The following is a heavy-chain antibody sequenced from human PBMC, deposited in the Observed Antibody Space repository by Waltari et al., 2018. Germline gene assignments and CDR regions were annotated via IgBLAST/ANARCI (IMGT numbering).Heavy chain of an antibody. CDR2: IYSGRNT. D-gene: IGHD3-3*01. V-gene: IGHV3-66*01. J-gene: IGHJ6*02. Sequence: EEQLVESGGGLVQPGGSLRLSCAVSGLNININYMSWVRQAPGKGLEWVSAIYSGRNTYYADSVKGRFIMSRDTSKNTLYLQMNRLRAEDTAIYYCVRDHHVLRFSYGLDVWGQGTTVTVSS. CDR1: GLNININY. CDR3: VRDHHVLRFSYGLDV.